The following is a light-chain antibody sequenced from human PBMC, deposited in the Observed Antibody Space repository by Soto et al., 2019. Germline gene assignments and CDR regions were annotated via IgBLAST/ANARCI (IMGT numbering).Light chain of an antibody. CDR3: RHYYTYPIS. V-gene: IGKV1-5*03. Sequence: DIQMTQSPSTLSASVGDRVTITCRASQSISSWLAWYQQKPGRAPNLLIYEASTLESGVPSRFSGSGSGTEFTLPISSLQPDDFATYYCRHYYTYPISFGQGTRLEIK. CDR2: EAS. J-gene: IGKJ5*01. CDR1: QSISSW.